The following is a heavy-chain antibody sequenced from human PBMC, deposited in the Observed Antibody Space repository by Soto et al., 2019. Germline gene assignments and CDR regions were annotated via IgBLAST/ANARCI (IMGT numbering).Heavy chain of an antibody. V-gene: IGHV3-15*07. J-gene: IGHJ4*02. CDR1: GFTFSNAW. CDR3: TTWAGGIGWYPLDN. CDR2: IKDKTEGETT. Sequence: EVQLVESGGGLVEPGGSLRLSCAASGFTFSNAWMNWVRQAPGKGLEWVGRIKDKTEGETTDYGAPVKGRFTISRDDSKNTLYLQMNSLKTEDTAVYYCTTWAGGIGWYPLDNWGQGTLVTVSS. D-gene: IGHD6-19*01.